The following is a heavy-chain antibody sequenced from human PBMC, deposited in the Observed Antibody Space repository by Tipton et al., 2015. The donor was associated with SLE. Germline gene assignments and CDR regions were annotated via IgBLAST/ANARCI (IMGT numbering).Heavy chain of an antibody. Sequence: RSLRLSCAASGFTFSSYAMHWVRQAPGKGLEWVAVISYDGSNKYYADSVKGRFTISRDNSKNTLYLQMNSLRAEDTAVYYCARSTVLRWPHAFDIWGQGTMVTVSS. V-gene: IGHV3-30*04. J-gene: IGHJ3*02. CDR2: ISYDGSNK. CDR1: GFTFSSYA. D-gene: IGHD4-17*01. CDR3: ARSTVLRWPHAFDI.